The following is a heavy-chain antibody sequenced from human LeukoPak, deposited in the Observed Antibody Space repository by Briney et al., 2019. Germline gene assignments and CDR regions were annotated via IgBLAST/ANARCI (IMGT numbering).Heavy chain of an antibody. J-gene: IGHJ5*02. Sequence: SETLSLTCTVSGGSISSGSYFWSWIRQPPGKGLEWIGYIYYTGSTSYNPSLKSRVTMSLDASKNQFSLELNSVTPADTAVYYCARGGNYWPQWWFDPWGRGTLVSVSS. CDR3: ARGGNYWPQWWFDP. V-gene: IGHV4-61*01. CDR2: IYYTGST. D-gene: IGHD1-26*01. CDR1: GGSISSGSYF.